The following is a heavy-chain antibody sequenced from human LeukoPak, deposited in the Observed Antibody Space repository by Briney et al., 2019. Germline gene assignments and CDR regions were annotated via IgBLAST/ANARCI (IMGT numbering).Heavy chain of an antibody. CDR3: ASGEDYDSSGYRYFDY. D-gene: IGHD3-22*01. V-gene: IGHV3-73*01. CDR1: GFTFSGSA. Sequence: QAGGSLRLSCAASGFTFSGSAMHWVRQASGKGLEWVGRIRSKANSYATAYAASVKGRFTISRDDSKNTAYLQMNSLRAEDTAVYYCASGEDYDSSGYRYFDYWGQGTLVTVSS. J-gene: IGHJ4*02. CDR2: IRSKANSYAT.